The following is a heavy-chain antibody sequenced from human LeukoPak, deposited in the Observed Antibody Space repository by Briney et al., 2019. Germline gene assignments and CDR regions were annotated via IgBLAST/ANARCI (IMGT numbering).Heavy chain of an antibody. CDR3: VKGDSGDYAGLSSDY. D-gene: IGHD4-17*01. J-gene: IGHJ4*02. CDR1: GFTFDDYA. V-gene: IGHV3-43*02. CDR2: ISGDGGGT. Sequence: GGSLRLSCAASGFTFDDYAMHWVRQTPGKGLEWVSLISGDGGGTHYADSVKGRSTISRDNSKNSLYLQMNSLRTEDTALYYCVKGDSGDYAGLSSDYWGQGTLVTVSS.